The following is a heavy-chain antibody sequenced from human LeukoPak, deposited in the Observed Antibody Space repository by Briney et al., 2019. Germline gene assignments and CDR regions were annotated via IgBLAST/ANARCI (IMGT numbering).Heavy chain of an antibody. CDR2: INHSGST. CDR1: GGSFSGYY. D-gene: IGHD1/OR15-1a*01. V-gene: IGHV4-34*01. Sequence: SETLSLTCAVYGGSFSGYYWSWIRQPPGKGLEWIGEINHSGSTNYNPSLKSRVTISVDTSKNQFSLKLSSVTAADTAVYYCARHKGKTGTLDYWGQGTLVTVSS. CDR3: ARHKGKTGTLDY. J-gene: IGHJ4*02.